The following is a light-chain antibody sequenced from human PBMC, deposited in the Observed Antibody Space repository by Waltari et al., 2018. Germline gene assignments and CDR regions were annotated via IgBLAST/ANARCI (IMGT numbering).Light chain of an antibody. CDR1: HSDAGSCDL. CDR2: EVF. V-gene: IGLV2-23*02. Sequence: QSALTQPASVSGTPGQSNTISCSRTHSDAGSCDLVSWYQQHTGEAPQPLICEVFKRPPDTSSRFSGAKSGSTASLTISGLQPEDEADYYCCSYAGRGTYVFGSGTKVTVL. J-gene: IGLJ1*01. CDR3: CSYAGRGTYV.